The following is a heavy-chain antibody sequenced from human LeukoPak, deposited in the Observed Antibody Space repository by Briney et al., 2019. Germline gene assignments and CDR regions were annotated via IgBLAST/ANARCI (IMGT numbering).Heavy chain of an antibody. Sequence: GASLRLSCAASGFTFSNYAMSWVRQAPGKGLEWVSAIVGSGGSTYYADSVKGRFSISRDNSKNTLFLQMDSLRVEDTALYYCSKWGDYDVLTGYYDSDFWGQGTLVTVSS. CDR3: SKWGDYDVLTGYYDSDF. CDR1: GFTFSNYA. J-gene: IGHJ4*02. CDR2: IVGSGGST. V-gene: IGHV3-23*01. D-gene: IGHD3-9*01.